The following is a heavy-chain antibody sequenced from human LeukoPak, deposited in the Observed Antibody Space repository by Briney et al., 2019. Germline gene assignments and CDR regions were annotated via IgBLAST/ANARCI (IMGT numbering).Heavy chain of an antibody. CDR3: ARGLGDYDAFDV. CDR1: GFTFSSYS. CDR2: ISGGGSYI. Sequence: GGSLRLSCSVSGFTFSSYSMNWVRQAPGKGLQWVSSISGGGSYIFCADSVEGRFSVSRDNAKNSVFLQMNSLRAEDTAVYYCARGLGDYDAFDVWGHGTRVTVAS. V-gene: IGHV3-21*01. D-gene: IGHD4-17*01. J-gene: IGHJ3*01.